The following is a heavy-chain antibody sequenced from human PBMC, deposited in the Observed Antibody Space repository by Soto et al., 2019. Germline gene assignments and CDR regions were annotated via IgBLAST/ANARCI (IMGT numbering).Heavy chain of an antibody. CDR1: GGSISSSSYY. CDR2: IYYSGST. V-gene: IGHV4-39*01. CDR3: AFSGGSMDV. Sequence: SETLSLTCTVSGGSISSSSYYWGWIRQPPGKGLEWIGSIYYSGSTYYNPSLKSRVTISVDTSKNQFSLKLSSVTAADTAVYYCAFSGGSMDVWGKGTTVTVSS. D-gene: IGHD2-15*01. J-gene: IGHJ6*03.